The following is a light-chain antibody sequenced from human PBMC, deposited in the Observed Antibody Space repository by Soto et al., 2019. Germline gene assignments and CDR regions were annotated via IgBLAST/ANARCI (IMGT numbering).Light chain of an antibody. CDR3: SSYTSSTTVV. Sequence: QSVLTQPPSVSGSPGQSVSISCTGTSRDVGTYNRVSWYQQPPGTAPKLMIYEVTNRPSGVPDRFSGSKSGNTASLTISGLQTEDEADYYCSSYTSSTTVVFGGGTQLTVL. V-gene: IGLV2-18*02. J-gene: IGLJ2*01. CDR2: EVT. CDR1: SRDVGTYNR.